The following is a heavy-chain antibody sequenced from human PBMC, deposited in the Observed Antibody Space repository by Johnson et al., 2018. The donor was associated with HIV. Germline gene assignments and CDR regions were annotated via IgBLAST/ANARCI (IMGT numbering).Heavy chain of an antibody. CDR2: IYSGGST. Sequence: VQLVESGGGLVQPGGSLRLSCAASGFTFSSFAMSWVRQAPGKGLEWVSVIYSGGSTYYADSVKGRFTISRDNSKNTQYLQMNSRRAEDTAGYYCARGHMVRGVTHAFDIWGQGTMVTVCS. CDR3: ARGHMVRGVTHAFDI. V-gene: IGHV3-66*01. D-gene: IGHD3-10*01. J-gene: IGHJ3*02. CDR1: GFTFSSFA.